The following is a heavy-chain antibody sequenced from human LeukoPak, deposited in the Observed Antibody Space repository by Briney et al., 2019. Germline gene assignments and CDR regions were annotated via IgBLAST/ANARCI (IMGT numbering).Heavy chain of an antibody. V-gene: IGHV1-46*01. CDR1: GYTFTSYY. CDR3: ARDDGWELLRGQDRYDY. J-gene: IGHJ4*02. CDR2: INPSGGST. D-gene: IGHD1-26*01. Sequence: ASVKISCKASGYTFTSYYMHWVRQAPGQGLEWMGIINPSGGSTSYAQKFQGRVTMTRDTSTSTVYMELSSLRSEDTAVYYCARDDGWELLRGQDRYDYWGQGTLVTVSS.